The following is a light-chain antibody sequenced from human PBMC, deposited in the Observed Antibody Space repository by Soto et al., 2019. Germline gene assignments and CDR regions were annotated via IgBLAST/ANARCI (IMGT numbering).Light chain of an antibody. CDR3: SSYTSSSLHV. CDR1: SSDVGGYNY. CDR2: DVS. Sequence: QSVRTQPASVSGSPGQSIIISCTGTSSDVGGYNYVSWYQQHPGKAPKLMIYDVSNRPSGVSNRFSGSKSGNTASLTISGLQAEDEADYYCSSYTSSSLHVFGTGTRSPS. J-gene: IGLJ1*01. V-gene: IGLV2-14*03.